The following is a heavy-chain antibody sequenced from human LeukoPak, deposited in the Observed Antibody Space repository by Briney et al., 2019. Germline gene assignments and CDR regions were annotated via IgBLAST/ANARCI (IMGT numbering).Heavy chain of an antibody. D-gene: IGHD5-24*01. CDR2: IRYDGSNK. J-gene: IGHJ4*02. CDR1: GFTFSSYG. Sequence: GGSLRLSCAASGFTFSSYGMHWVRQAPGKGLEWVAFIRYDGSNKYYADSVKGRFTISRDNSKNTLYLQMNSLRAEDTAVYYCARDRDGYPKYWGQGTLVTVSS. CDR3: ARDRDGYPKY. V-gene: IGHV3-30*02.